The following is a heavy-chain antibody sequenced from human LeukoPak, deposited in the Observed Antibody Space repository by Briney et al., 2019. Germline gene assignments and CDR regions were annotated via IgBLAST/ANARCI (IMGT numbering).Heavy chain of an antibody. V-gene: IGHV3-23*01. D-gene: IGHD6-19*01. J-gene: IGHJ4*02. CDR1: GFTFTSYA. Sequence: GGSLSLSCAASGFTFTSYAMSWVRQAPGKGLVWVAGISDSGGSTYYADSVKGRFTISRDNSKNTLYLQMNSLRAEDTALYYCAKDTGSRAVAGTPFDYWGQGALVTVSS. CDR3: AKDTGSRAVAGTPFDY. CDR2: ISDSGGST.